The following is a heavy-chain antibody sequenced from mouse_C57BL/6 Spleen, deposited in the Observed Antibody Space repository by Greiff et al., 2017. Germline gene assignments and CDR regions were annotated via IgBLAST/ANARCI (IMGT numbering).Heavy chain of an antibody. CDR1: GYTFTSYW. CDR2: INPSSGYT. J-gene: IGHJ2*01. D-gene: IGHD2-3*01. CDR3: ARSRYEYVDV. Sequence: QVQLQQSGAELAKPGASVKLSCKASGYTFTSYWMHWVKQRPGQGLEWIGYINPSSGYTKYNQKFKGKATVTADKSSSTAYMQLSSLTYEDSAVYYCARSRYEYVDVWGKGTTLTVSS. V-gene: IGHV1-7*01.